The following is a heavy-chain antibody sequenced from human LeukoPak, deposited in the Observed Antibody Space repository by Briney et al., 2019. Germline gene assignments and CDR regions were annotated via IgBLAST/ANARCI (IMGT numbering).Heavy chain of an antibody. CDR1: GGTFSSYA. Sequence: VASVKVSCKASGGTFSSYAISWVRQAPGQGLEWMGGIIPIFGTANCAQKFQGRVTITADESTSTAYMELSSLRSEDTAVYYCARAVILLNIAAHFDYWGQGTLVTVSS. J-gene: IGHJ4*02. CDR2: IIPIFGTA. V-gene: IGHV1-69*13. D-gene: IGHD6-25*01. CDR3: ARAVILLNIAAHFDY.